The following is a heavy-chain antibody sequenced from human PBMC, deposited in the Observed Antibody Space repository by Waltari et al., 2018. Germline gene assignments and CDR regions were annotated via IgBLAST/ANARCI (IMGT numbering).Heavy chain of an antibody. CDR1: GFSLRNFG. V-gene: IGHV3-33*06. Sequence: QVQLVESGGGVVQPGMSLRLSCAASGFSLRNFGMHWVRQVPGKGVGWGALAWFDGVKTYYADSGRGRFTISRDNSKNTLYLDIKNLRVDDTAIYYCAKDAFGNTYLDHWGQGTLVTVSS. CDR2: AWFDGVKT. J-gene: IGHJ5*02. D-gene: IGHD3-10*01. CDR3: AKDAFGNTYLDH.